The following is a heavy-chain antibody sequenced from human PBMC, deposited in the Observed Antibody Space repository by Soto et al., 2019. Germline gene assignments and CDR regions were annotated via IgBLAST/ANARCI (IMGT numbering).Heavy chain of an antibody. CDR1: GGTFSSYA. D-gene: IGHD3-22*01. CDR3: ARTPTLPPNSSGYYLDYFDY. J-gene: IGHJ4*02. CDR2: IIPIFGTA. V-gene: IGHV1-69*13. Sequence: SVKVSCKASGGTFSSYAISWVRQAPGQGLEWMGGIIPIFGTANYAQKFQGRVTITADESTSTAYMELSSLRSEDTAVYYCARTPTLPPNSSGYYLDYFDYWGQGTLVTVSS.